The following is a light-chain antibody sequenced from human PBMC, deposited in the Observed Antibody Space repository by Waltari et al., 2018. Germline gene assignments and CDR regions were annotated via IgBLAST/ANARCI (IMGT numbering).Light chain of an antibody. V-gene: IGKV1-39*02. CDR2: AAS. Sequence: DIQMTQSPSSLSASVGDRVTITCRASQSISSYLNWYQQKPGKAPKLLIYAASSLQSGVPSRFSGSGSGTDFTLTISRLEPEDFAVYYCQKYGSTPRPFGGGTKVEIK. CDR3: QKYGSTPRP. J-gene: IGKJ4*01. CDR1: QSISSY.